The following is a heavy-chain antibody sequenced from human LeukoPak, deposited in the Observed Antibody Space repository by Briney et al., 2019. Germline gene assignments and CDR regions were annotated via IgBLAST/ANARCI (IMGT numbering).Heavy chain of an antibody. CDR2: IIPIFGTA. V-gene: IGHV1-69*05. CDR1: EGTFSSYA. J-gene: IGHJ4*02. Sequence: ASVKVSCKASEGTFSSYAISWVRQAPGQGLEWMGGIIPIFGTANYAQKFQGRVTITTDESTSTAYMELSSLRSEDTAVYYCARDPLEYSSSSGFYYFDYWGQGTLVTVSS. D-gene: IGHD6-6*01. CDR3: ARDPLEYSSSSGFYYFDY.